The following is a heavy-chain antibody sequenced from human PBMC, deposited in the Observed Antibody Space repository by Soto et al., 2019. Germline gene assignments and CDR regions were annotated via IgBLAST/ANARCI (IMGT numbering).Heavy chain of an antibody. Sequence: VQLVESGGGLVKPGGSLRLSCAASGFTFSNAWMSWVRQAPGKGLEWIGRIKSKSAGGTTEYAAPAKGRFTISRDDSKNTLYLQMNSLKSEDTAVYYCATEAGVGGYWGQGTLVTVSS. CDR2: IKSKSAGGTT. V-gene: IGHV3-15*01. CDR1: GFTFSNAW. D-gene: IGHD3-3*01. J-gene: IGHJ4*02. CDR3: ATEAGVGGY.